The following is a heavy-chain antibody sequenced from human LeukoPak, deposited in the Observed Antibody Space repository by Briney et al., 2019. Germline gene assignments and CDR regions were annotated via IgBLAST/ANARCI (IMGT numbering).Heavy chain of an antibody. CDR2: INHSGST. D-gene: IGHD3-22*01. CDR3: ARRGKYYYDSSGYLAY. CDR1: GGSFSGYY. Sequence: PSETLSHTCAVYGGSFSGYYWSWIRQPPGKGLEWIGEINHSGSTNYNPSLKSRVTISVDTSKNQFSPKLSSVTAADTAVYYCARRGKYYYDSSGYLAYWGQGTLVTVSS. V-gene: IGHV4-34*01. J-gene: IGHJ4*02.